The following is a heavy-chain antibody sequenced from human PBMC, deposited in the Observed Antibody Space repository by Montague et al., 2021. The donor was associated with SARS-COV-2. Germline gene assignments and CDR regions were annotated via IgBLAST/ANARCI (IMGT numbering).Heavy chain of an antibody. CDR2: ISYRGGT. V-gene: IGHV4-31*03. J-gene: IGHJ6*03. Sequence: TLSLTCTVSGGSISSGDYYWGWIRQHPEKGLEWIGYISYRGGTYYNPSLRSRATISVDTSKNQVSLKLNSLTAADTAVYYCARLRDGVVPSPILGVGPYYSYYYMDVWGRGTTVTVSS. D-gene: IGHD3-10*01. CDR3: ARLRDGVVPSPILGVGPYYSYYYMDV. CDR1: GGSISSGDYY.